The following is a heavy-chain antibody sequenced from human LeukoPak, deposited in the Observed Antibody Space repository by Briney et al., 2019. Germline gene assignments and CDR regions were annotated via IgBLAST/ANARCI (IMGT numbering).Heavy chain of an antibody. V-gene: IGHV1-8*01. CDR3: ARGNNYDSSDYYSWFDP. Sequence: ASVKVSCKASGYTFTSYDINWVRQATGQGLEWMGWMNPNSGNTGYAQKFQGRVTMTRNTSISTAYMELSSLRSDDTALYYCARGNNYDSSDYYSWFDPWGQGTLVTVSS. CDR1: GYTFTSYD. J-gene: IGHJ5*02. D-gene: IGHD3-22*01. CDR2: MNPNSGNT.